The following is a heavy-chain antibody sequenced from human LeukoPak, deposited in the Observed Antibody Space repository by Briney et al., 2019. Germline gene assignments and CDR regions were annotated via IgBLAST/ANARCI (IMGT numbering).Heavy chain of an antibody. J-gene: IGHJ5*02. V-gene: IGHV1-2*02. Sequence: AAVKCRCNVSGYNFALYSMDCAGQATCPGLEWKGWINPNTGDTKYAQKFQGRATRTRDTSISAAYMELSRLRSDDTAVYYCATLRENNYGSSWGQGTLVTVSS. CDR2: INPNTGDT. D-gene: IGHD3-10*01. CDR1: GYNFALYS. CDR3: ATLRENNYGSS.